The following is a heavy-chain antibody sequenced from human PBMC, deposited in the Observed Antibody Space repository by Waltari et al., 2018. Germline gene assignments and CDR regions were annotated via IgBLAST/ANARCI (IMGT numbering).Heavy chain of an antibody. J-gene: IGHJ3*02. Sequence: EVQLVESGGGLVQPGGSLRLSCAASGSTFSSYDMHWVRQAKGKGLEWVSAIGTAGDTYYPGSVKGRFTISRENAKNSLYLQMNSLRAEDTAVYYCAREALYDSSGWGTFDIWGQGTMVTVSS. CDR2: IGTAGDT. CDR1: GSTFSSYD. D-gene: IGHD3-22*01. V-gene: IGHV3-13*01. CDR3: AREALYDSSGWGTFDI.